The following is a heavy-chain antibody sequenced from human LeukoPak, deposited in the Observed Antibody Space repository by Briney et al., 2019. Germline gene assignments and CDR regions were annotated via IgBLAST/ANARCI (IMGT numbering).Heavy chain of an antibody. D-gene: IGHD1-1*01. Sequence: SETLSLTCTVSGGSISSYYWSRIRQPPGKGLEWIGYIYYSGSTNYNPSLKSRVTISVDTSKNQFSLKLSSVTAADTAVYYCARGYYAFDIWGQGTMVTVSS. J-gene: IGHJ3*02. CDR3: ARGYYAFDI. CDR2: IYYSGST. CDR1: GGSISSYY. V-gene: IGHV4-59*01.